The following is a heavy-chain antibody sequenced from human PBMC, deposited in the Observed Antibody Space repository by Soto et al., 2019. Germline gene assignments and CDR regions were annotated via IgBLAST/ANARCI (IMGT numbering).Heavy chain of an antibody. CDR3: ARDLGQLWFGELYFPGDY. D-gene: IGHD3-10*01. CDR2: ISAYNGNT. V-gene: IGHV1-18*01. Sequence: QVQLVQSGAEVKKPGASVKVSCKASGYTFTSYGISWVRQAPGQGLEWMGWISAYNGNTNYAQKLQGRVTMTTDTSTSTAYMELRSMRSDDTAVYYCARDLGQLWFGELYFPGDYWGQGTLVTVSS. CDR1: GYTFTSYG. J-gene: IGHJ4*02.